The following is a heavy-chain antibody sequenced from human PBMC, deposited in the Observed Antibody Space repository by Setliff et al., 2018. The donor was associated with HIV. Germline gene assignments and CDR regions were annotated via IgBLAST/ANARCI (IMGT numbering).Heavy chain of an antibody. J-gene: IGHJ3*02. CDR3: ATKVYCTNGVCLDAFDI. V-gene: IGHV1-18*01. CDR2: ISTYNGNT. D-gene: IGHD2-8*01. Sequence: GASVKVSCKASGYTFTSYGISWVRQAPGQGLEWMGWISTYNGNTNYAQKLQGRVTMTRDTSISTAYMELSRLRSDDTAVYYCATKVYCTNGVCLDAFDIWGQGTMVTVSS. CDR1: GYTFTSYG.